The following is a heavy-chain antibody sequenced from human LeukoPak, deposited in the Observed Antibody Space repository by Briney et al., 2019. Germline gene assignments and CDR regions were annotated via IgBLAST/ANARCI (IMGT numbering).Heavy chain of an antibody. CDR1: GYAIGSSHC. CDR2: VNFHGTS. V-gene: IGHV4-28*01. CDR3: ARVVSQAAHDWYMDV. Sequence: PSETLSLTCDVSGYAIGSSHCWGWIRQPPGRGLQWIGHVNFHGTSAYNASLRGRVTISIEASKNRFSLRLTSVTGADAAIYYCARVVSQAAHDWYMDVWGEGTVVIVSS. J-gene: IGHJ6*03. D-gene: IGHD2-21*01.